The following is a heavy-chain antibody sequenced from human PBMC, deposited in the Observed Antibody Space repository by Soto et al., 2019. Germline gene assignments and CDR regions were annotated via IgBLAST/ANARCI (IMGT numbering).Heavy chain of an antibody. CDR3: ARGRDGYNPDY. V-gene: IGHV3-33*01. CDR1: GFTFRNYG. J-gene: IGHJ4*02. D-gene: IGHD5-12*01. CDR2: IWYDESNK. Sequence: QVQLVESGGGVVQPGRSLRLSCAASGFTFRNYGMHWVRQAPGKGLEWMAVIWYDESNKDHADSVKGRFTISRDNSKNTLYLQMNSLRDEDTAVYYCARGRDGYNPDYWGQGTLVTVSS.